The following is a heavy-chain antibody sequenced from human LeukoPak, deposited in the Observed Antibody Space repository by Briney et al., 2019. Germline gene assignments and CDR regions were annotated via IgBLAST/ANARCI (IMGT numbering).Heavy chain of an antibody. V-gene: IGHV4-4*02. CDR3: ARTDPRQLLGSSHHFDF. D-gene: IGHD6-6*01. J-gene: IGHJ4*02. CDR1: GGSISSSNW. Sequence: SETLSLTCAVSGGSISSSNWWNWVRQPPGKGLEWIGEIYHSGSTNYNPSLKSRVTISVDKSKNQFSLKLTSVTAADTAVYYCARTDPRQLLGSSHHFDFWGQGTLVTASS. CDR2: IYHSGST.